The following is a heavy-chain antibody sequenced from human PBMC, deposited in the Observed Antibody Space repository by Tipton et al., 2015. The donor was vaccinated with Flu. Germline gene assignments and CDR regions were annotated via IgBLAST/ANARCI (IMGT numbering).Heavy chain of an antibody. Sequence: TLSLTCTVSGDSISTTIYYWGWVRRPPGKGLEWIGSIYYSGTTYYNPSLKSRVTISVDSSKNEFSLTLASLTAADTAVYYCARDLWNDRRAYYYYGVDVWGQGTTVTVFS. CDR3: ARDLWNDRRAYYYYGVDV. CDR2: IYYSGTT. D-gene: IGHD1-1*01. J-gene: IGHJ6*02. V-gene: IGHV4-39*07. CDR1: GDSISTTIYY.